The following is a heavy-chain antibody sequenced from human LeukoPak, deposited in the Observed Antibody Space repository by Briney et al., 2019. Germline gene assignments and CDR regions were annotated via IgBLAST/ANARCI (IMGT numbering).Heavy chain of an antibody. J-gene: IGHJ3*02. V-gene: IGHV4-59*01. CDR2: IYYSGST. CDR1: GGSISSYY. Sequence: KPSETLSLTCTASGGSISSYYWSWIRQPPGKGLERIGYIYYSGSTNYNPSLKSRVTISVDTSKNQFSLKLSSVTAADTAVYYCARVRDYLDAFDIWGQGTMVTVSS. CDR3: ARVRDYLDAFDI. D-gene: IGHD4-17*01.